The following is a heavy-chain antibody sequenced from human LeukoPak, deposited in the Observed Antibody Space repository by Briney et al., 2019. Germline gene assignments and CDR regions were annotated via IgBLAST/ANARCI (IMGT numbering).Heavy chain of an antibody. D-gene: IGHD6-19*01. CDR2: IYYSGST. CDR3: ARAETQWLASYYFDY. J-gene: IGHJ4*02. Sequence: PSETLSLTCTVSGGSISSYYWSWIRQPPGKGLEWIGYIYYSGSTNYNPSLKSRVTISVDTSKNQFSLKLSSVTAADTAVYYCARAETQWLASYYFDYWGQGTLVTVSS. V-gene: IGHV4-59*01. CDR1: GGSISSYY.